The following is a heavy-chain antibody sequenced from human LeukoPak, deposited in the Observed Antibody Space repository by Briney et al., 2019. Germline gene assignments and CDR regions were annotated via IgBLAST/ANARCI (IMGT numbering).Heavy chain of an antibody. CDR2: IYPADSDT. D-gene: IGHD4-23*01. Sequence: PGESLQISCQGSGYNFNSYWIAWVRQLPGKGLEWMGIIYPADSDTRYSPSFQGQVTISADKSISTAYLQWSSLKASDTAMYYCATGTTVVTLYFQHWGQGTLVTVSS. CDR3: ATGTTVVTLYFQH. CDR1: GYNFNSYW. J-gene: IGHJ1*01. V-gene: IGHV5-51*01.